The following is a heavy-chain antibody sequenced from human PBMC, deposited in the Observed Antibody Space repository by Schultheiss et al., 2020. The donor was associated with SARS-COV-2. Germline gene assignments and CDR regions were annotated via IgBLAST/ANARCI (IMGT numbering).Heavy chain of an antibody. V-gene: IGHV4-39*07. CDR2: INHSGST. Sequence: SETLSLTCTVSGGSVSSGSYYWSWIRQPPGKGLEWIGEINHSGSTNYNPSLKSRVTISVDTSKNQFSLKLSSVTAADTAVYYCARGRVYWGQGTRVTVSS. CDR3: ARGRVY. J-gene: IGHJ4*02. CDR1: GGSVSSGSYY.